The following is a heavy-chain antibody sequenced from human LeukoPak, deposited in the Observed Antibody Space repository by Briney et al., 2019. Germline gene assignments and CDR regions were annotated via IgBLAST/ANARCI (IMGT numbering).Heavy chain of an antibody. V-gene: IGHV3-11*01. CDR3: AGDKSYYDFWSGHSDY. Sequence: PGGSLRLSCAASGFTFSDYYMSWIRQAPGKGLEWVSYISSSGSTIYYADSVKGRFTISRDNAKNSLYLQMNSLRAEDTAVYYCAGDKSYYDFWSGHSDYWGQGTLVTVSS. CDR1: GFTFSDYY. J-gene: IGHJ4*02. D-gene: IGHD3-3*01. CDR2: ISSSGSTI.